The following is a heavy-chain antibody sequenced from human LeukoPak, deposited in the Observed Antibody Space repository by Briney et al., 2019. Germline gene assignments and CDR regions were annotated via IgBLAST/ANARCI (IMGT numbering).Heavy chain of an antibody. V-gene: IGHV3-30*04. CDR2: ISYDGSNK. CDR1: GFTFSSYA. CDR3: ARDPNYYDSRYYFDY. Sequence: PGRSLRLSCAASGFTFSSYAMHWVRQAPGKGLEWVAVISYDGSNKYYADSVKGRFTISRDNSKNTLYLQMNSLRAEDTAVYYCARDPNYYDSRYYFDYWGQGTLVTVSS. D-gene: IGHD3-22*01. J-gene: IGHJ4*02.